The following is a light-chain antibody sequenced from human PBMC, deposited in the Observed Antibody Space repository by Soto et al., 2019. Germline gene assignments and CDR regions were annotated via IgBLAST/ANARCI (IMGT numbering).Light chain of an antibody. J-gene: IGKJ1*01. Sequence: DIVVTQSPATLSVSPGESATLSCRTSQSVRMNLAWYQQKPGRAPRLLIYDTSTRATDIPARFSGSGSGTDFTLTISRLEPEDFAVYYCQQYGSSPRTFGQGTKVDIK. V-gene: IGKV3-20*01. CDR3: QQYGSSPRT. CDR2: DTS. CDR1: QSVRMN.